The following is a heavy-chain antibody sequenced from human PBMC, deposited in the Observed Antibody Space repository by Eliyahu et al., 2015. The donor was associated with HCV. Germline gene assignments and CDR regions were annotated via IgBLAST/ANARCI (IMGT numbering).Heavy chain of an antibody. D-gene: IGHD1-26*01. CDR3: TRPLGIVGTTWWYFDF. V-gene: IGHV3-23*01. CDR2: IGGNGDST. Sequence: EVRLLESGGGLVQPGGSLRLSCVGSGFTFGXDSMTWVRQAPGKGLGWVSAIGGNGDSTYYADSVKGRFTVSRDNSKNTLYLQMNSLRAEDTAVYYCTRPLGIVGTTWWYFDFWGRGTLVTVSS. J-gene: IGHJ2*01. CDR1: GFTFGXDS.